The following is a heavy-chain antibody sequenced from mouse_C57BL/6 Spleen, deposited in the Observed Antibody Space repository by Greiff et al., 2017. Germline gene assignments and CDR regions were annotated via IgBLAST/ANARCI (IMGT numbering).Heavy chain of an antibody. Sequence: EVKLQQSGPELVKPGASVKMSCKASGYTFTDYNMHWVKQSHGKSLEWIGYINPNNGGTSYNQKFKGKATLTVNKSSSTAYMELRSLTSEDSAVYYCAKITTVVPYYWGQGTTLTVSS. CDR1: GYTFTDYN. D-gene: IGHD1-1*01. CDR2: INPNNGGT. J-gene: IGHJ2*01. CDR3: AKITTVVPYY. V-gene: IGHV1-22*01.